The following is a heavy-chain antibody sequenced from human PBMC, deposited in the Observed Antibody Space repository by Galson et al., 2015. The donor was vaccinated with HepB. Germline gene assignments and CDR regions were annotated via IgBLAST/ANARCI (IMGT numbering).Heavy chain of an antibody. Sequence: SLRLSCAASGFTFSSCAMHWVRQAPGKGLEWVAVISYDGSNKYYADSVKGRFTISRDNSKNTVYLQMNSLRAEDTAVYYCASDRTPTFPQLYYFDYWGQGTLVTVSS. J-gene: IGHJ4*02. V-gene: IGHV3-30-3*01. CDR3: ASDRTPTFPQLYYFDY. CDR2: ISYDGSNK. CDR1: GFTFSSCA. D-gene: IGHD2-2*01.